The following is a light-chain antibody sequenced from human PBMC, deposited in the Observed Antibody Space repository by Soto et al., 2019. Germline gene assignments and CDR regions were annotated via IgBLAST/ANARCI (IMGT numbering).Light chain of an antibody. CDR2: AAS. CDR1: QDIRSY. Sequence: IQLTPAPSFLSPSAGDTVTITCRASQDIRSYLAWYQQKAGRAPKLLIYAASTLQSEVPSRFSGSGSGTEFTLTISSLQPEDFATYYCQQLNSFPITFGQGTRLEIK. CDR3: QQLNSFPIT. V-gene: IGKV1-9*01. J-gene: IGKJ5*01.